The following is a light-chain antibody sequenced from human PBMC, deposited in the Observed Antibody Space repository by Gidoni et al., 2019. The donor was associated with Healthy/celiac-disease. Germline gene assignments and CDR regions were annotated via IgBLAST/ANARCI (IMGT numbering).Light chain of an antibody. J-gene: IGLJ2*01. Sequence: QSALTQPASVSGSPGQPITISCTGTSSDVGGYNYVSWYQQHPGKAPKLMISEVSNRPPGVSNRFSGSKSGNTAALTISGLQAEDEADYYCSSYTSSSTLVFGGGTKLTVL. CDR3: SSYTSSSTLV. CDR1: SSDVGGYNY. CDR2: EVS. V-gene: IGLV2-14*01.